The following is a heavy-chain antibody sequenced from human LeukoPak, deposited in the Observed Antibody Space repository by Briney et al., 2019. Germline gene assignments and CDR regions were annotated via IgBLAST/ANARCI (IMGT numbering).Heavy chain of an antibody. V-gene: IGHV4-4*07. CDR1: GGPISSYY. D-gene: IGHD2-2*01. J-gene: IGHJ3*01. Sequence: SETLSLTCTVSGGPISSYYWSWIRQPAGKGLEWIGRIYTSGSTNYNPSLKSRVTMSVDTSKNQFSLKLSSVTAADTAVYYCARKYCSTTSCSYAFDFWGQGTMVTVSS. CDR3: ARKYCSTTSCSYAFDF. CDR2: IYTSGST.